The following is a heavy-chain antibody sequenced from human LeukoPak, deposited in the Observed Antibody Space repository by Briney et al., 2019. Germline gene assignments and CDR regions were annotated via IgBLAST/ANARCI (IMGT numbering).Heavy chain of an antibody. CDR3: ARSPGYYYDSSGYYHTPLDAFDI. CDR2: ISSSGSTI. Sequence: GGSLRLSCAASGFTFSSYEMNWVRQAPGKGLEWVSYISSSGSTIYYADSVMGRFTISRDNAKNSLYLQMNSLRAEDTAVYYCARSPGYYYDSSGYYHTPLDAFDIWGQGTMVTVSS. D-gene: IGHD3-22*01. V-gene: IGHV3-48*03. J-gene: IGHJ3*02. CDR1: GFTFSSYE.